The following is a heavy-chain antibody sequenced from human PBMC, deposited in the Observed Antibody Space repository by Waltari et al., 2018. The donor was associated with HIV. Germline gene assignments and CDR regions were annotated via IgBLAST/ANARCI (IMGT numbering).Heavy chain of an antibody. CDR3: ARDSGYGDYV. D-gene: IGHD4-17*01. CDR2: INHSGST. V-gene: IGHV4-34*01. Sequence: QVQLQQWGAGLLKPSETLSLTCAVYGGSFSGYYWSWIRQPPGKGLEWIGEINHSGSTNYNPSLKSRVTISVDTSKNQFSLKLSSVTAADTAVYYCARDSGYGDYVRGQGTLVTVSS. CDR1: GGSFSGYY. J-gene: IGHJ4*02.